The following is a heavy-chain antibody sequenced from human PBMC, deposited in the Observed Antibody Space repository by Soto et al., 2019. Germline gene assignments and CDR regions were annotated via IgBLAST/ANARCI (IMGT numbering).Heavy chain of an antibody. V-gene: IGHV3-30*18. J-gene: IGHJ3*02. D-gene: IGHD6-13*01. Sequence: PGGSLRLSCAASGFTFSSYGMHWVRQAPGKGLEWVAVISYDGSNKYYADSVKGRFTISRDNSKNTLYLQMNSLRAEDTAVYYCAKDGDAAAVDAFDIWGQGTMVTVSS. CDR1: GFTFSSYG. CDR2: ISYDGSNK. CDR3: AKDGDAAAVDAFDI.